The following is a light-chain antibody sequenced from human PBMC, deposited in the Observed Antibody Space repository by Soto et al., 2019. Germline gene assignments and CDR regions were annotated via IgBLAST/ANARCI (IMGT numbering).Light chain of an antibody. CDR3: QQYNTWSPLT. Sequence: EIVMTQSPATLSVSPGERATLSCRASQSVSTNLAWYQQKPGQAPRLLIYAASVRATGIPARFSGSGSGTEFTLTISSLQSEDFAVYYCQQYNTWSPLTFGGGTKVETK. J-gene: IGKJ4*01. V-gene: IGKV3-15*01. CDR2: AAS. CDR1: QSVSTN.